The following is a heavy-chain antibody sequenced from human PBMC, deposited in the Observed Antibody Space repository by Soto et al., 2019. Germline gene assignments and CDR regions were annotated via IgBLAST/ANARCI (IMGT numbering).Heavy chain of an antibody. V-gene: IGHV3-21*01. D-gene: IGHD6-6*01. Sequence: GGSLRLSCAASGFTFSSYSMNWVRQAPGKGLEWVSSISSSSSYIYYADSVKGRFTIPRDNAKNSLYLQMNSLRAEDTAVYYCARVFHGYSSSSDRYYYYMDVWGKGTTVTVSS. CDR3: ARVFHGYSSSSDRYYYYMDV. J-gene: IGHJ6*03. CDR1: GFTFSSYS. CDR2: ISSSSSYI.